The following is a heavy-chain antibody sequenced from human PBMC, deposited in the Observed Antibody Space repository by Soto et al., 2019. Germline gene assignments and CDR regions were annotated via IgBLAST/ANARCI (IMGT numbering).Heavy chain of an antibody. D-gene: IGHD3-22*01. CDR1: GFTLSSYG. J-gene: IGHJ6*02. CDR2: ISYDGSNK. V-gene: IGHV3-30*18. Sequence: GGSLRLSCAASGFTLSSYGMHWVRQAPGKGLEWVAFISYDGSNKYYADSVKGRFTISRDNSKNTLYLQMNSLRAEDTAVYYCAKVGPEGGSSGYYYVPNKEKYYYYYGMDVWGQGTTVTVSS. CDR3: AKVGPEGGSSGYYYVPNKEKYYYYYGMDV.